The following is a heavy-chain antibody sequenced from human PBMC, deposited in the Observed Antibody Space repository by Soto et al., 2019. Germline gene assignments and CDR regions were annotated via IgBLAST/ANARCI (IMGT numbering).Heavy chain of an antibody. CDR1: GFTFSSYS. V-gene: IGHV3-21*01. J-gene: IGHJ6*02. D-gene: IGHD1-26*01. CDR3: ARRVPVVGATPGSGGMDV. CDR2: ISSSSSYI. Sequence: PGGSLRLSCAASGFTFSSYSMNWVRQAPGKGLEWVSSISSSSSYIYYADSVKGRFTISRDNAKNSLYLQMNSLRAEDTAVYYSARRVPVVGATPGSGGMDVWGQGTTVTVAS.